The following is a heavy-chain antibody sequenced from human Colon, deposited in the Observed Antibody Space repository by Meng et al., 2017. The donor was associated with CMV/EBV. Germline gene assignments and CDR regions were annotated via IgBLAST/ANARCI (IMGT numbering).Heavy chain of an antibody. CDR1: GFSLSTSGVC. CDR2: IYWDDDK. D-gene: IGHD6-6*01. CDR3: AHRMGRIAARVFDY. V-gene: IGHV2-5*02. J-gene: IGHJ4*02. Sequence: LTMKESFPTLANTKHTLTLTYTFSGFSLSTSGVCFGWIPQHPGKALEWLALIYWDDDKRYSPSLKSRLTITKDTSKNQVVLTMTNMDPVDTATYYCAHRMGRIAARVFDYWGQGTLVTVSS.